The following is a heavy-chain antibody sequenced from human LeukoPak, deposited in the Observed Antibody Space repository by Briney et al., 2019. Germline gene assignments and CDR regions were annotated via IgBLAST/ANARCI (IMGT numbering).Heavy chain of an antibody. CDR3: AKDISIAAAGTLALDY. D-gene: IGHD6-13*01. V-gene: IGHV3-9*03. J-gene: IGHJ4*02. CDR1: GFTFDDYA. Sequence: GGSLRLSCAASGFTFDDYAMHWVRQAPGKGLEWVSGISWNSGSIGYADSVKGRFTISRDNAKNSLYLQMNSLRAEDMALYYCAKDISIAAAGTLALDYWGQGTLVTVSS. CDR2: ISWNSGSI.